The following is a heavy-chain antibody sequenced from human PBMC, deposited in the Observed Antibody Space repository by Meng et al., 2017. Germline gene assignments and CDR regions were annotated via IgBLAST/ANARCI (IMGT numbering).Heavy chain of an antibody. V-gene: IGHV4-34*01. CDR3: ARGRSIVATRVAWFDP. Sequence: QVPFTQGGAGLLHPPATLSLPCAVYGWSFRGYCRSWIRQPPGKGLEWIGEINHSGSTNYTPSLKSRVTISVDTSKHQFSLKLSSVTAADTAVYYCARGRSIVATRVAWFDPWGQGTLVTVSS. J-gene: IGHJ5*02. D-gene: IGHD5-12*01. CDR1: GWSFRGYC. CDR2: INHSGST.